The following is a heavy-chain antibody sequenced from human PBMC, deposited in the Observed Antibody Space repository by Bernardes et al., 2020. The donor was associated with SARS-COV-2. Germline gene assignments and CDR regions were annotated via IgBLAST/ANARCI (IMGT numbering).Heavy chain of an antibody. CDR3: ATAPHYYYGLDV. J-gene: IGHJ6*02. CDR2: LYSGGTT. CDR1: KFTVSSNY. V-gene: IGHV3-53*01. Sequence: GGSLRLSCEASKFTVSSNYMSWVRQAPGKGLEWVSRLYSGGTTYYSASVKGRFTASRDNSKNTLFLQMSDMRAEDTDIYYSATAPHYYYGLDVWSHGPAVTVPS.